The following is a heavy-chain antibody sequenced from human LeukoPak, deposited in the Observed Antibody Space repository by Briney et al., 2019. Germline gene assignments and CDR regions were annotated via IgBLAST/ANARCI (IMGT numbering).Heavy chain of an antibody. Sequence: ASVKVSCKASGYTFTGYYMHWVRQAPGQGLEWMGWINPNSGGTNYAQKFQGRVTMTRDTSISTAYMELSRLRFDDTAVYYCARWVASPSTGWFDPWGQGTLITVSS. J-gene: IGHJ5*02. CDR2: INPNSGGT. V-gene: IGHV1-2*02. CDR3: ARWVASPSTGWFDP. CDR1: GYTFTGYY. D-gene: IGHD6-19*01.